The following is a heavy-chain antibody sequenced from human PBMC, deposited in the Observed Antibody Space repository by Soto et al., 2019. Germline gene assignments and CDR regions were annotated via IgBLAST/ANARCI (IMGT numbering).Heavy chain of an antibody. CDR1: GFTFSSYG. CDR3: ARAVPAAMGSPWGHYYYYYYMDV. D-gene: IGHD2-2*01. V-gene: IGHV3-33*01. J-gene: IGHJ6*03. CDR2: IWYDGSNK. Sequence: GGSLRLSCAASGFTFSSYGMHWVRQAPGKGLEWVAVIWYDGSNKYYADSVKGRFTISRDNSKNTLYLQMNSLRAEDTAVYYCARAVPAAMGSPWGHYYYYYYMDVWGKGTTVTVSS.